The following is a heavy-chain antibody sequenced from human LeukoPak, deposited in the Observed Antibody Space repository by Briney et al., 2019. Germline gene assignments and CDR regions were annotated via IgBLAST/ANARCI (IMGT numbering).Heavy chain of an antibody. CDR1: GYTFTSYA. V-gene: IGHV7-4-1*02. J-gene: IGHJ5*02. CDR3: ARARIQLWQRGYNWFDP. D-gene: IGHD5-18*01. CDR2: INTNTGNP. Sequence: ASVKVSCKASGYTFTSYAMNWVRQAPGQGLEWMGWINTNTGNPTYAQGFTGRFVFSLDTSVSTAYLQISSLKAEDTAVYYCARARIQLWQRGYNWFDPWGQGTLVTVSS.